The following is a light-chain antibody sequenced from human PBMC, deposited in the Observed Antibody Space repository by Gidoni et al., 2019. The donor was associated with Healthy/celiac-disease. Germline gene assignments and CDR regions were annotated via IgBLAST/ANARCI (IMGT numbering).Light chain of an antibody. Sequence: DIQMTQSPSTLSASVADRVTITCRASQSISSWLAWYQQKPGKAPKLLFYKASSLESGVPSRFSGSGSGTEFTLTISSLQPDDFAPYYCQQYNSYSWTFGQGTKVEIK. V-gene: IGKV1-5*03. CDR1: QSISSW. CDR3: QQYNSYSWT. J-gene: IGKJ1*01. CDR2: KAS.